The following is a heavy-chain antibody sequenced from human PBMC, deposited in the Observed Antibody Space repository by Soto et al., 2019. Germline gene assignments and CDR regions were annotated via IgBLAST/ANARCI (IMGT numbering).Heavy chain of an antibody. CDR2: IYPGDSDT. V-gene: IGHV5-51*01. Sequence: GKGLEWMGIIYPGDSDTRYSPSFQGQVTISADKSISTAYLQWSSLKASDTAMYYCARRCGGSCPNWFDPWGQGTLVTVS. D-gene: IGHD2-15*01. J-gene: IGHJ5*02. CDR3: ARRCGGSCPNWFDP.